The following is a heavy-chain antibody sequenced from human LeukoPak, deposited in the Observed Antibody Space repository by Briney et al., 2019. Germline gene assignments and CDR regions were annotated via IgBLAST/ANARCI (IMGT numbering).Heavy chain of an antibody. CDR2: INPNSGGT. D-gene: IGHD2-2*01. Sequence: GASVKVSCKASGYTFTGYYVHWVRQAPGQGLEWMGWINPNSGGTNYAQKFRGRVTMTRDTSISTAYMELNSLKSDDTAVYYCTRDNSCSSSSCGNSYMDVWGKGTTVTVAS. CDR1: GYTFTGYY. V-gene: IGHV1-2*02. J-gene: IGHJ6*03. CDR3: TRDNSCSSSSCGNSYMDV.